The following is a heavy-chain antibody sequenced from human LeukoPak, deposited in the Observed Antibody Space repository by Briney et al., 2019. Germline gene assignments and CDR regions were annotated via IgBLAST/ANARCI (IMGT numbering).Heavy chain of an antibody. V-gene: IGHV4-39*01. CDR2: IYYSRST. D-gene: IGHD3-22*01. Sequence: SETLSLTCTVSGGSISSSSYYWGWIRQPPGKGLEWIGSIYYSRSTYYNPSLKSRVTMSVDTSKNQFSLNLSSVTAADTAVYYCARLYYDSSGYYQICYFDYWGQGTLVTVSS. CDR1: GGSISSSSYY. J-gene: IGHJ4*02. CDR3: ARLYYDSSGYYQICYFDY.